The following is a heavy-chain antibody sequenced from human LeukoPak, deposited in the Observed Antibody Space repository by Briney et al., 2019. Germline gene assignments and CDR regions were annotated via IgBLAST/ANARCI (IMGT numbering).Heavy chain of an antibody. D-gene: IGHD4-23*01. V-gene: IGHV5-51*01. Sequence: GESLKISCKTSGYSFTSYWITWVRQMAGKGLEWMGIIYPDDSDTTYSPSFQGQVTISADKSINTAYLQWSSLKASDTAMYYCARRDYGGKHFDYWGQGTLVTVSS. J-gene: IGHJ4*02. CDR1: GYSFTSYW. CDR3: ARRDYGGKHFDY. CDR2: IYPDDSDT.